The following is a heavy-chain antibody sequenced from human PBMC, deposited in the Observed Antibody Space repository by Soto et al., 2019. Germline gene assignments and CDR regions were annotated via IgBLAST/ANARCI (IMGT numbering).Heavy chain of an antibody. Sequence: GGSLRLSXAASGFTFSSYSMNWVRQAPGKGLEWVSSISSSSSYIYYADSVKGRFTISRDSAKNSLYLQMNSLRAEDTAVYYCARTLGAVTTFAYDYWGQGTLVTVSS. CDR2: ISSSSSYI. CDR1: GFTFSSYS. J-gene: IGHJ4*02. V-gene: IGHV3-21*01. D-gene: IGHD4-17*01. CDR3: ARTLGAVTTFAYDY.